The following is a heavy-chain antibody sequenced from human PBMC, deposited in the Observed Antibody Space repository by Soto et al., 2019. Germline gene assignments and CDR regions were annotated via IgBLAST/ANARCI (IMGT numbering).Heavy chain of an antibody. V-gene: IGHV3-30*03. Sequence: GVSLRLACTVSGFTFTNYGFHCGHQAPGKGLEWVAIISFDASKEYYADAVKDRFTISRDNSKNTLYLQMSSLTVEDTAVYYCARPNHGSGNFQPAALDLWVQGTRFTV. D-gene: IGHD1-26*01. CDR3: ARPNHGSGNFQPAALDL. CDR1: GFTFTNYG. J-gene: IGHJ3*01. CDR2: ISFDASKE.